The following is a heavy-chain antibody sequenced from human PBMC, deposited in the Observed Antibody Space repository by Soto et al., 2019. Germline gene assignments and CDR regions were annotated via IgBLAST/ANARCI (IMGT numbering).Heavy chain of an antibody. Sequence: EVQLVESGGGLVQPGGSLRLSCAASGFTFSSYSMNWVRQAPGKGLEWVSYISSSSSTIYYADSVKGRFTISRDNAKNSLYLKMNSLGDEDTAVYYCARDGRYAGGAHQSGSPYYYYGMDVWGQGTTVTVSS. J-gene: IGHJ6*02. D-gene: IGHD1-26*01. CDR2: ISSSSSTI. V-gene: IGHV3-48*02. CDR1: GFTFSSYS. CDR3: ARDGRYAGGAHQSGSPYYYYGMDV.